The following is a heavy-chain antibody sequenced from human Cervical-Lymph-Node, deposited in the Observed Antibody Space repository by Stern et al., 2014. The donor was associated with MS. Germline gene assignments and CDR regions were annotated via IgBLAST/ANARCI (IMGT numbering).Heavy chain of an antibody. CDR2: IDAGNGNP. Sequence: QVQLLQPGAEVKKPGASVKVSCKASGYTFSTYAIHWVRQAPGQRLEWMGWIDAGNGNPKYTQKFQGRVTFSRDTSASTAYMELSSLGSEDTAVYYCTAVDYGDYWGQGTLVTVSS. J-gene: IGHJ4*02. CDR1: GYTFSTYA. CDR3: TAVDYGDY. V-gene: IGHV1-3*01. D-gene: IGHD4-17*01.